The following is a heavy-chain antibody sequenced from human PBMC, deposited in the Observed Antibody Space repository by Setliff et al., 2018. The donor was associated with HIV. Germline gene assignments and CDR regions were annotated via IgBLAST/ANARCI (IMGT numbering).Heavy chain of an antibody. CDR3: ARVGSSGGYGMDV. CDR2: IKSKTNNYTT. Sequence: GGSLRLSCAASGFTFSGSAMHWVRQASGKGLEWVGRIKSKTNNYTTEYAASVKGRFTISRDDSKNSLYLQMNSLKTEDTAVYYCARVGSSGGYGMDVWGQGTTVTVSS. CDR1: GFTFSGSA. J-gene: IGHJ6*02. V-gene: IGHV3-73*01. D-gene: IGHD3-22*01.